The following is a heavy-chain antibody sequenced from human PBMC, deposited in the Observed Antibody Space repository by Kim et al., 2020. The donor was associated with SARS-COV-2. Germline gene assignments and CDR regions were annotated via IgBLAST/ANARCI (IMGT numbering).Heavy chain of an antibody. CDR3: GREVRGKNRGWFDP. CDR1: GGSISSYY. D-gene: IGHD3-10*01. CDR2: IYYSGST. Sequence: SETLSLTCTVSGGSISSYYWSWIRQPPGKGLEWIGYIYYSGSTNYNPSLKSRVTISVDTSKNQFSLKLSSVTAADTAVYYCGREVRGKNRGWFDPWGQGTLVTVSS. J-gene: IGHJ5*02. V-gene: IGHV4-59*01.